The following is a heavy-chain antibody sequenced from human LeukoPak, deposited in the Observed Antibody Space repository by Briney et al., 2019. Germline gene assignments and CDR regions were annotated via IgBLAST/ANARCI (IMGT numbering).Heavy chain of an antibody. D-gene: IGHD4-17*01. CDR3: ARDWDYGDPTYT. CDR1: GFTFSDYY. Sequence: AGGSLRLSCAASGFTFSDYYMSWIRQAPGKGLEWVSYISSSGSTIYYADSVKGRFAISRDNAKNSLYLQMNSLRAEDTAVYYCARDWDYGDPTYTWDQGTLVTVSS. J-gene: IGHJ5*02. CDR2: ISSSGSTI. V-gene: IGHV3-11*01.